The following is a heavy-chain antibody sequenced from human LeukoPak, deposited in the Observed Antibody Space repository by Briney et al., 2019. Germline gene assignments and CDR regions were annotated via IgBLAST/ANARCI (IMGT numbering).Heavy chain of an antibody. J-gene: IGHJ3*02. CDR3: ARGRSGSYYDAFDI. V-gene: IGHV4-38-2*02. Sequence: SETLSLTCPVSGFSVSSVYYWGWIRQPPGKGLEWIGSMYHSGSTYYNPSLKSRVTMSIDTSKNQLSLNLNSVTAADTAVYYCARGRSGSYYDAFDIWGQGTVVTVSS. CDR2: MYHSGST. CDR1: GFSVSSVYY. D-gene: IGHD1-26*01.